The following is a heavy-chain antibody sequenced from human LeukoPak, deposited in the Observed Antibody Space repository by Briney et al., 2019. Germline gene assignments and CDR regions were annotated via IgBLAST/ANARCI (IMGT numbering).Heavy chain of an antibody. Sequence: GGSLRLSCADSGFTFSSYSMNWVRQAPGKGLEWVSSISSSSSYIYYADSVKGRFTISRDNAKNSLYLQMNSLRAEDTAVYYCARGRIAVAGGRSEYLDYWGQGTLVTVSS. V-gene: IGHV3-21*01. CDR1: GFTFSSYS. J-gene: IGHJ4*02. CDR3: ARGRIAVAGGRSEYLDY. D-gene: IGHD6-19*01. CDR2: ISSSSSYI.